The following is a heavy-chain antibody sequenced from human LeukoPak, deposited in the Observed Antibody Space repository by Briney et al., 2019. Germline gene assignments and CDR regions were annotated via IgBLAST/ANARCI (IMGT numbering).Heavy chain of an antibody. V-gene: IGHV3-23*01. J-gene: IGHJ4*02. Sequence: GGSLRLSCAASGFTFSNYAMSWVRQAPGKGLQWVSGISGSGDSTYYADSVKGRFTISRDNSKNRLYLQMNSLRAEDTAVYYCAKGLLSHYFNGWGQGTLVTVSS. CDR1: GFTFSNYA. CDR3: AKGLLSHYFNG. CDR2: ISGSGDST. D-gene: IGHD2/OR15-2a*01.